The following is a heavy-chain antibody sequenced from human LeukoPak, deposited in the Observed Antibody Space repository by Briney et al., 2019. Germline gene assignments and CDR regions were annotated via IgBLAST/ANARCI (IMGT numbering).Heavy chain of an antibody. V-gene: IGHV3-15*01. Sequence: GGSLRLSCTASGFTFGDYAMSWFRQAPGKGLEWVGRIKSKTDGGTTDYAAPVKGRFTISRDDSKNTLYLQMNSLKTEDTAVYYCTTLVGARGGWFDPWGQGTLVTVSS. CDR1: GFTFGDYA. CDR2: IKSKTDGGTT. CDR3: TTLVGARGGWFDP. J-gene: IGHJ5*02. D-gene: IGHD1-26*01.